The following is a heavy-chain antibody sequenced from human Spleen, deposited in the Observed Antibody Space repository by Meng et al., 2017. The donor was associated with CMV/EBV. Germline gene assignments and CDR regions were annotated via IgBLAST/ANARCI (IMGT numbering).Heavy chain of an antibody. Sequence: ETLSLTCAASGFTFSSYAMSWVRQAPGKGLEWVSGVGGSGDNTYYADSVKGRFAISRDNSKNTLYLQVNSLRVEDTAVYYCAKSHLPSGRIAGGRFDHWVQGTLVTVSS. V-gene: IGHV3-23*01. CDR1: GFTFSSYA. CDR2: VGGSGDNT. J-gene: IGHJ4*02. D-gene: IGHD1-26*01. CDR3: AKSHLPSGRIAGGRFDH.